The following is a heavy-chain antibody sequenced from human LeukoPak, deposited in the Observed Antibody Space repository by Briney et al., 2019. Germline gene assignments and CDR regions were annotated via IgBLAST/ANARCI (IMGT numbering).Heavy chain of an antibody. Sequence: AGGSLRLSCAASGFTFSSYAMSWVRQAPGKGLEWVSAISGSGGYTYYADSVKGRFTISRDNFKNTLYLQMNSLRAEDTAVYYCARRAGAYSHPYDYWGQGTLVTVSS. D-gene: IGHD4/OR15-4a*01. J-gene: IGHJ4*02. CDR2: ISGSGGYT. V-gene: IGHV3-23*01. CDR1: GFTFSSYA. CDR3: ARRAGAYSHPYDY.